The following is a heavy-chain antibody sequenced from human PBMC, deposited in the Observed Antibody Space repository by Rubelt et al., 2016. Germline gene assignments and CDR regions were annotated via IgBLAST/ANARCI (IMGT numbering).Heavy chain of an antibody. CDR3: VRARLKVPYAAFDI. Sequence: QLQLQESGPVLVKPSETLSLTCTVSGGSISSDRYYWGWIRQPPGDGLEWIGNIYYSGNTYYIAPLKSRVTISIDTSKNHFSMKLSSVTAADTAVYSCVRARLKVPYAAFDIWGQGTMVTVSS. CDR1: GGSISSDRYY. CDR2: IYYSGNT. D-gene: IGHD3-16*01. J-gene: IGHJ3*02. V-gene: IGHV4-39*07.